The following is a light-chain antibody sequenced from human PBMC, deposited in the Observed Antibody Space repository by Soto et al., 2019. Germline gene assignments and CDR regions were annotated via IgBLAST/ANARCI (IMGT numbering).Light chain of an antibody. CDR1: SSNIGSHS. J-gene: IGLJ1*01. CDR3: AAWDCSLNGRYF. V-gene: IGLV1-44*01. CDR2: RND. Sequence: QSVLTQPPSASGAPGQRVTISCSGSSSNIGSHSVNWYQQVPGSAPKLLIYRNDQRPSGVPDRIAGSRSGTSASLAISRLQSEDEADYYCAAWDCSLNGRYFFGTGTKITVL.